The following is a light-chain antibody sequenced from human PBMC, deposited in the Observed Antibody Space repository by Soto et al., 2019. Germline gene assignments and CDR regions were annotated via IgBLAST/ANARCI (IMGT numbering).Light chain of an antibody. V-gene: IGKV1-33*01. J-gene: IGKJ4*01. Sequence: DIPMTQSPSSLSASVGDRVTITCQADQGISKSLSWYQQKPGMAPKLLIYDASNLETGVPSRFSGSVSGIDFTLTISSLQPEDFGRYYCQQYDDLPFTFGGGTKVEIK. CDR3: QQYDDLPFT. CDR1: QGISKS. CDR2: DAS.